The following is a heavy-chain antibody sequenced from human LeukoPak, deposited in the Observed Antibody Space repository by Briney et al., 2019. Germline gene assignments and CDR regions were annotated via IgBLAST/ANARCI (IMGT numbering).Heavy chain of an antibody. CDR3: ARERGTRGYSGYDLDY. CDR1: GDSVSSNSAA. J-gene: IGHJ4*02. CDR2: TYYRSKWYN. V-gene: IGHV6-1*01. D-gene: IGHD5-12*01. Sequence: PSQTLSLTCAISGDSVSSNSAAWNWIRQSPSKGLEWLGRTYYRSKWYNDYAVSVKSRITINPDTSKNQFSLQLNSVTPEDTAVYYCARERGTRGYSGYDLDYWGQGTLVTVSS.